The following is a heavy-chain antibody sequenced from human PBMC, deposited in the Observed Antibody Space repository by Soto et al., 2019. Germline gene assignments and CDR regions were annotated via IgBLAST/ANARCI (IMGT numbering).Heavy chain of an antibody. Sequence: ASVKVSCKASGYTFTRYDINWVRQATGQGLEWMGWMNPNSGNTGYAQKFQGRVTMTRNTSISTAYMELSSLRSEDTAMYYCARVDRGQWLVLDYWGQGTLVTVSS. V-gene: IGHV1-8*01. D-gene: IGHD6-19*01. CDR1: GYTFTRYD. CDR3: ARVDRGQWLVLDY. CDR2: MNPNSGNT. J-gene: IGHJ4*02.